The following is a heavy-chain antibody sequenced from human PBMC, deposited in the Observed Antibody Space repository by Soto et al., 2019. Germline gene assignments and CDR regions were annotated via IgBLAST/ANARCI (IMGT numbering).Heavy chain of an antibody. Sequence: GGSLRLCCAASGVTFSSYGMHWVRQAPGKGLEWVAVIWYDGSNKYYADSVKGRFTISRDNSKNTLYLQMDSLRAEDTAVYYCARDGDSSGYYSRPDYWGQGTLVTVSS. CDR2: IWYDGSNK. J-gene: IGHJ4*02. V-gene: IGHV3-33*01. D-gene: IGHD3-22*01. CDR3: ARDGDSSGYYSRPDY. CDR1: GVTFSSYG.